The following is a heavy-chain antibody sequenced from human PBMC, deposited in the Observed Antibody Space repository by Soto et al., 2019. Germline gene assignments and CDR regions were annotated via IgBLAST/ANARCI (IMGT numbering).Heavy chain of an antibody. CDR1: EGTFNSYA. D-gene: IGHD6-13*01. Sequence: SVKVSCKASEGTFNSYAIAWVRQAPGQGLEWMGGIIPYYNTLNYAQKFQDRVTVTADDSTNTVYMELSSLRSDDTAVYFCASGASRWYPYFFDSWAQRTLVTVSS. CDR2: IIPYYNTL. J-gene: IGHJ4*02. V-gene: IGHV1-69*13. CDR3: ASGASRWYPYFFDS.